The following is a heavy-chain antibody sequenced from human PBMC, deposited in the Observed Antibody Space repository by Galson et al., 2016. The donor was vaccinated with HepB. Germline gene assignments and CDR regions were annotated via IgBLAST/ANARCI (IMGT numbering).Heavy chain of an antibody. CDR3: ARDGGSYLYYFDS. V-gene: IGHV1-46*01. J-gene: IGHJ4*02. Sequence: SVKVSCKASGYTFITYFIHWVRQAPGQGLEWMGIINPSGGTTSYAQKFQGRVTMTRDTSTSTVYMELSSLRSEDTAVYYCARDGGSYLYYFDSWGQGTLVTVSS. CDR1: GYTFITYF. CDR2: INPSGGTT. D-gene: IGHD1-26*01.